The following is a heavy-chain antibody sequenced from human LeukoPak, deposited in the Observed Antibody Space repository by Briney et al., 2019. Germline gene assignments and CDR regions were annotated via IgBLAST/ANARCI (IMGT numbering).Heavy chain of an antibody. CDR2: IYTSGST. D-gene: IGHD3-22*01. J-gene: IGHJ4*02. Sequence: SQTLSLTCTVSGGSISSGSYYWSWIRQPAGKGLEWIGRIYTSGSTNYNPSLKSRVTISVDTSKNQFSLKLSSVTAADTAVYYCARWGVVTTAWWGQGTLVTVSS. CDR3: ARWGVVTTAW. V-gene: IGHV4-61*02. CDR1: GGSISSGSYY.